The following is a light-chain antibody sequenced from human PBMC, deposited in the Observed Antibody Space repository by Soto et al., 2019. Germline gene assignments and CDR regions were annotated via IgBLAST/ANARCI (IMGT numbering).Light chain of an antibody. V-gene: IGKV3-20*01. CDR2: GAS. CDR3: QHYGKSMYT. CDR1: QSVISTY. Sequence: EIVLTQSPGTLSLSPGERATLSCRASQSVISTYLAWYQQKPGQGPRLLIYGASSRATGIPDRFSGSGSGTDFTLTVSRLEPEDFAVYYCQHYGKSMYTFGQGTKLEIK. J-gene: IGKJ2*01.